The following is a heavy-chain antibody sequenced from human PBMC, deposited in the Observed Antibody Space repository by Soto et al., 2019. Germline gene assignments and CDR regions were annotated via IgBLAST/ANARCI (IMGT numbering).Heavy chain of an antibody. J-gene: IGHJ6*02. CDR1: GFTFSSYG. CDR3: AKNHRYYGMDV. CDR2: ISYDGSNK. Sequence: PGGSLRLSCAASGFTFSSYGMHWVRQAPGKGLEWVAVISYDGSNKYYADSVKGRFTISRDNSKNTLYLQMNSLRAEDTAVYYCAKNHRYYGMDVWGQGTTVTVSS. V-gene: IGHV3-30*18.